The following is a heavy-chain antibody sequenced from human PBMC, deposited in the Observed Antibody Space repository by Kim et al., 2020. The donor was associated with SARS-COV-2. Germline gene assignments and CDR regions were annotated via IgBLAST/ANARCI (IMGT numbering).Heavy chain of an antibody. Sequence: GGSLRLSCAAYGFSFSSDAMSWVRQAPGKGLEWVSAIRSSRGDTFYADSVKGRFTISRDNSGKTLYLQMNNLRVEDTAVYYCAKVTWDTPRHCRGQGAL. V-gene: IGHV3-23*01. CDR2: IRSSRGDT. CDR1: GFSFSSDA. D-gene: IGHD5-18*01. CDR3: AKVTWDTPRHC. J-gene: IGHJ4*02.